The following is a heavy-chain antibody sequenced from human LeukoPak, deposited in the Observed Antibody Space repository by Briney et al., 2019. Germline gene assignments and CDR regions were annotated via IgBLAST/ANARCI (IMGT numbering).Heavy chain of an antibody. J-gene: IGHJ4*02. CDR1: GFTFSSYA. CDR3: AREVTTVGSTRFDS. V-gene: IGHV3-30-3*01. Sequence: GRSLRLSCAASGFTFSSYAMHWVRQAPGKGLEWVALISYDGSNKHYADSVKGRFTISRDNSKNTLYLQMNSLRAEDTAVYYCAREVTTVGSTRFDSWGQGTLVTVSS. CDR2: ISYDGSNK. D-gene: IGHD4-17*01.